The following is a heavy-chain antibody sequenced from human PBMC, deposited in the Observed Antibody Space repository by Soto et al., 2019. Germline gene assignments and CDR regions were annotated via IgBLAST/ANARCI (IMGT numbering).Heavy chain of an antibody. Sequence: QVQLVESGGGVVQPGRSLRLSCAASGFTFSSYGMHWVRQAPGKGLEWVAVISYDGSNKYYADSVKGRFTISRDNSKNTLYLQMNSLRAEDTAVYYCAKDVSQYSSSWAWYFDYWGQGTLVTVSS. CDR1: GFTFSSYG. CDR3: AKDVSQYSSSWAWYFDY. CDR2: ISYDGSNK. D-gene: IGHD6-13*01. V-gene: IGHV3-30*18. J-gene: IGHJ4*02.